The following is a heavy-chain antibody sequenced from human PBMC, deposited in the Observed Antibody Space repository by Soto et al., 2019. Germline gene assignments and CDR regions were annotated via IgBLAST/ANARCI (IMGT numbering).Heavy chain of an antibody. V-gene: IGHV4-4*02. CDR3: AREFYHILTGTSSRRYVDY. Sequence: TSETLCLTCGVSGASIGANDGWTWVRQPPGKGLEWIGEIYHSGNNNYNPSLKSRVTISIDKSNNQFSLNLSSVTAADTAVYYCAREFYHILTGTSSRRYVDYWGQGTLVTVSS. D-gene: IGHD3-9*01. J-gene: IGHJ4*02. CDR1: GASIGANDG. CDR2: IYHSGNN.